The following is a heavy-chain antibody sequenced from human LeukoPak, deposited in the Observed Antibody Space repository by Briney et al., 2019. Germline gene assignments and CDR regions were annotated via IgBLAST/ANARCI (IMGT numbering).Heavy chain of an antibody. CDR3: AREVAARYFDY. Sequence: SETLSLTCTVSGGSISSSSYYWGWIRQPPGKGLEWIGSIYYSGSTYYNPSLKSRVTISVDTSKNQFSLKLSSVTAADTAVYYCAREVAARYFDYWGQGTLVTVSS. CDR2: IYYSGST. V-gene: IGHV4-39*02. CDR1: GGSISSSSYY. J-gene: IGHJ4*02. D-gene: IGHD6-6*01.